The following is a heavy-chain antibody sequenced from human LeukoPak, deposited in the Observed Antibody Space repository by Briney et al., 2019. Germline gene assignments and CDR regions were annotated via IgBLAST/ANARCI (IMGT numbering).Heavy chain of an antibody. CDR2: ISYDGSNK. CDR1: GFTFSSYA. J-gene: IGHJ3*02. Sequence: GGSLRLSCAASGFTFSSYAMHWVRQAPGKGLEWVAVISYDGSNKYYADSVKGRFTISRDNSKNTLYLQMNSLRAEDTAVYYCARDRYCSGGSCYVAFDIWGQGTMVTVSS. CDR3: ARDRYCSGGSCYVAFDI. V-gene: IGHV3-30-3*01. D-gene: IGHD2-15*01.